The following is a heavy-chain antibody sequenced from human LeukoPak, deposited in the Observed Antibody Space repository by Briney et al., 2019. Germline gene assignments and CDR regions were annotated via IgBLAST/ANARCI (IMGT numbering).Heavy chain of an antibody. Sequence: SETLSLTCTVSGDSLSSRSYYWSWIRQPPGRGLEWIGYVYYSGSTNYNPSLKSRVTISVDTSKNQFSLKLSSVTAADTAVYYCARLWEYFDLWGRGTQVTVS. CDR1: GDSLSSRSYY. CDR2: VYYSGST. J-gene: IGHJ2*01. CDR3: ARLWEYFDL. D-gene: IGHD1-26*01. V-gene: IGHV4-61*01.